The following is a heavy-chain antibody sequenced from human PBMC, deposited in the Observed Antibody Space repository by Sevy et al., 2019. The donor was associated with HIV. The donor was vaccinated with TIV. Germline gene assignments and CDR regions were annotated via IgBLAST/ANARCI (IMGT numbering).Heavy chain of an antibody. J-gene: IGHJ6*02. CDR3: AKGDRTFYGLDV. CDR1: GFTFSTYA. V-gene: IGHV3-23*01. D-gene: IGHD2-15*01. CDR2: ISGSGGST. Sequence: GGSLRLSCAASGFTFSTYAMSWVRQAPGKGLEWVSGISGSGGSTYYADSLKGRFTIFRDNSKNKLSLQMNSLRAEDWVVYYCAKGDRTFYGLDVWGQGTTVTVSS.